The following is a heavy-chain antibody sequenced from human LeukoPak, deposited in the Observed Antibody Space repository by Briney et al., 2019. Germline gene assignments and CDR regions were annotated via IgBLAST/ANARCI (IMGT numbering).Heavy chain of an antibody. CDR2: ISTYNGNT. J-gene: IGHJ4*02. CDR1: GYTFTKYG. CDR3: ARGPTYYDFWSGQYFPVNFDY. Sequence: GASVKVSCKASGYTFTKYGITWVRQAPGQGLEWMGWISTYNGNTNYAQKVQGRVTMTTDTSTSTAYMELRSLRSDDTAVYYCARGPTYYDFWSGQYFPVNFDYWGQGTLVTVSS. D-gene: IGHD3-3*01. V-gene: IGHV1-18*01.